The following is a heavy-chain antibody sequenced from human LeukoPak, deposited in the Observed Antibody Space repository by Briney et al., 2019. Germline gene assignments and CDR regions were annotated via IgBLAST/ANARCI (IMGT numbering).Heavy chain of an antibody. CDR2: ISNSGSYT. Sequence: GSLRLSCAASGFTFSDYYMSWIRQAPGKGLEWVSRISNSGSYTNYADSVKGRFTISRDNAKNSLYLQMNSLRAEDTAVYYCARTVRNPEAWGQGTLVTVSS. D-gene: IGHD1-14*01. CDR3: ARTVRNPEA. CDR1: GFTFSDYY. J-gene: IGHJ4*02. V-gene: IGHV3-11*03.